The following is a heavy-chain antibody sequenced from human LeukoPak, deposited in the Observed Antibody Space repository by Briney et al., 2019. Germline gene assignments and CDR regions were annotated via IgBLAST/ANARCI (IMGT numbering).Heavy chain of an antibody. CDR1: GGTFSSYA. D-gene: IGHD5-18*01. CDR3: AREPGYSYGSGYYGMDV. Sequence: ASVKVSCKASGGTFSSYAISWVRQAPGQGLEWMGGIIPILGIANYAQKFQGRVTITADKSTSTAYMELSSLRSEDTAVYYCAREPGYSYGSGYYGMDVWGQGTTVTVSS. V-gene: IGHV1-69*10. J-gene: IGHJ6*02. CDR2: IIPILGIA.